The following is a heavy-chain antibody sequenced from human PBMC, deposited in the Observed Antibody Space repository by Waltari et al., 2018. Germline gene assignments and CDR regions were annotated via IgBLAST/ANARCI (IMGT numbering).Heavy chain of an antibody. V-gene: IGHV1-2*02. D-gene: IGHD5-18*01. CDR3: ARGWDTAMVTDY. Sequence: QVQLVQSGAEVKKPGSSVKVSCKASGGTFSSYAISWVRQAPGQGLEWMGGINPNSGGTNYAQKFQGRVTMTRDTSISTAYMELSRLRSDDTAVYYCARGWDTAMVTDYWGQGTLVTVSS. CDR1: GGTFSSYA. J-gene: IGHJ4*02. CDR2: INPNSGGT.